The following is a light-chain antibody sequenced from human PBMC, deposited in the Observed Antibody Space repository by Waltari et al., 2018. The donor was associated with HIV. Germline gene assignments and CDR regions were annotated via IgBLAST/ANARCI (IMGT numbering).Light chain of an antibody. J-gene: IGKJ4*01. CDR2: DAS. CDR1: QSVSNK. Sequence: IVMTQSPATLSVSPGERATLSCRASQSVSNKLAWYQQKPGQAPRLLMYDASTRVTGIPARFSDSGSGTDFTLTISSLQSGDFAIYYCQQYNNWLTFGGGTKVEIK. V-gene: IGKV3-15*01. CDR3: QQYNNWLT.